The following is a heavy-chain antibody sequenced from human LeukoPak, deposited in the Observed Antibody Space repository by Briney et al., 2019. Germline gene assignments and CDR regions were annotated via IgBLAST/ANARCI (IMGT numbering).Heavy chain of an antibody. CDR3: AAPPSGDTSGYPIFGS. CDR2: ISSSGYAI. Sequence: GGSQRLSCAASGLTLSDYYMSWIRQAPGKGLEWVSYISSSGYAIYYADSVKGRFTISRDNAKNSLYLQMNSLRAEDTAVYYCAAPPSGDTSGYPIFGSWGQGTLVTVSS. V-gene: IGHV3-11*01. D-gene: IGHD3-22*01. CDR1: GLTLSDYY. J-gene: IGHJ4*02.